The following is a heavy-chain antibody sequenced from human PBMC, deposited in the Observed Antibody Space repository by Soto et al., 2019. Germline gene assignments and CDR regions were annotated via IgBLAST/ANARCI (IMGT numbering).Heavy chain of an antibody. D-gene: IGHD4-17*01. Sequence: GGSLRLSCAASGYTFSGCVMTWVRQAPGKGLEWVSSISGVGTSKFYADSVKGRFTISRDNSKNILYLQMDSLRAEDTAVYYCTKDLVTTITTLGHWGQGTLVTVSS. V-gene: IGHV3-23*01. J-gene: IGHJ4*02. CDR3: TKDLVTTITTLGH. CDR1: GYTFSGCV. CDR2: ISGVGTSK.